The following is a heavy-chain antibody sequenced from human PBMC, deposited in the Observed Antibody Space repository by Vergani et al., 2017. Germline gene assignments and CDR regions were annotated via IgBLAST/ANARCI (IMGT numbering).Heavy chain of an antibody. CDR2: INPNSGGT. CDR1: GYTFTGYY. D-gene: IGHD4-17*01. Sequence: QVQLVQSGAEVKKPGASVKVSCKASGYTFTGYYMHWVRQAPGQGLEWMGWINPNSGGTNYAQKFQGWVTMTRDTSISTAYMELSRLRSDDTAVYYCARDKVMTTVSFYYYGMDVWGQGTTVTVSS. J-gene: IGHJ6*02. CDR3: ARDKVMTTVSFYYYGMDV. V-gene: IGHV1-2*04.